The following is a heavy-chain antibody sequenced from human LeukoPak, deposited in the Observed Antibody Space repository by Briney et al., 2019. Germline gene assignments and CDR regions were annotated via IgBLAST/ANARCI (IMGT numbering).Heavy chain of an antibody. V-gene: IGHV3-21*01. CDR2: ISGNSFWI. J-gene: IGHJ4*02. CDR1: GFTFSSYS. CDR3: ARKVPSAQSDF. Sequence: PGGSLRLSCAVSGFTFSSYSMNWVRQAPGKGLEWVSAISGNSFWIYYADSVKGRFTISRDNAKNSLYLQMDSLRADDTAVYYCARKVPSAQSDFWGQGTLVTASS.